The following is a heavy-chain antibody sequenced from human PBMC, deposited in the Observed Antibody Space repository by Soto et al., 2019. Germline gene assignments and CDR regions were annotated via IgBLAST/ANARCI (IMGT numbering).Heavy chain of an antibody. CDR1: GYTFTSDY. D-gene: IGHD2-8*01. Sequence: ASAKVSCKESGYTFTSDYMHWVRQAPGQGLEWVGIINPSGGKTSYAQKFQGRVTVTRETSTSTVYMELSSLRSEDTAVYYCMVYAGRDLDYWGQGTLVTVSS. V-gene: IGHV1-46*01. J-gene: IGHJ4*02. CDR2: INPSGGKT. CDR3: MVYAGRDLDY.